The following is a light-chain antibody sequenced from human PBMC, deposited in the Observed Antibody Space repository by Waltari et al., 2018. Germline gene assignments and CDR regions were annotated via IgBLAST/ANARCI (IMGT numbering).Light chain of an antibody. CDR2: DAF. Sequence: EIVLTQSPATLSLSPGERATLSCRASQSVSSYLAWYQQKPGQAPRLLIYDAFNRATGSPARCSGSGSGTDFTLTISSLEPEDFAVYYCQQRSSWPLTFGGGTKVEIK. V-gene: IGKV3-11*01. CDR3: QQRSSWPLT. J-gene: IGKJ4*01. CDR1: QSVSSY.